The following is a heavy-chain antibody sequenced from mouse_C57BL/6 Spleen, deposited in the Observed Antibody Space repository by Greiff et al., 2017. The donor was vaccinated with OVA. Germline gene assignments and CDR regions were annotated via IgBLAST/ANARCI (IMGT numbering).Heavy chain of an antibody. Sequence: EVQLQQSGAELVRPGASVKLSCTASGFNIKDDYMHWVKQRPEQGLEWIGWIDPENGDTEYASKFQGKATITADTSSNTAYLQLSSLTSEDTAVYYCTGYDFSYWGQGTTLTVSS. CDR2: IDPENGDT. CDR1: GFNIKDDY. D-gene: IGHD2-2*01. V-gene: IGHV14-4*01. CDR3: TGYDFSY. J-gene: IGHJ2*01.